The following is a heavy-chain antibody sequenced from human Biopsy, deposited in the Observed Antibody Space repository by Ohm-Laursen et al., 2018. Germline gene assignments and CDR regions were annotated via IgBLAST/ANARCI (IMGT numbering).Heavy chain of an antibody. CDR3: ARGMRTTGWPYFDY. V-gene: IGHV4-34*01. D-gene: IGHD2/OR15-2a*01. CDR1: GKTFSDYQ. J-gene: IGHJ4*02. Sequence: TLSLTCAVFGKTFSDYQWSWIRQPPGKGLEWIGQINQAGTTNYNPSLRSRVTMSVDTSKNQFSLRLNSVTAADTAVYYCARGMRTTGWPYFDYWGQGILVTVSS. CDR2: INQAGTT.